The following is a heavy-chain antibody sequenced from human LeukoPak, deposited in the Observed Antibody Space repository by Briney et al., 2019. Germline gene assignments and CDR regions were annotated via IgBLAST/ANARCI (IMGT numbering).Heavy chain of an antibody. Sequence: GGSLRLSCAASGFTVSSNYMSWVRQAPGKGLEWVSVIYSGGSTYYADSVKGRFTISRDNSKNMLYLQMNSLRAEDTAVYYCAKGIAVADSYYFDYWGQGTLVSVSS. D-gene: IGHD6-19*01. J-gene: IGHJ4*02. CDR1: GFTVSSNY. CDR3: AKGIAVADSYYFDY. V-gene: IGHV3-53*01. CDR2: IYSGGST.